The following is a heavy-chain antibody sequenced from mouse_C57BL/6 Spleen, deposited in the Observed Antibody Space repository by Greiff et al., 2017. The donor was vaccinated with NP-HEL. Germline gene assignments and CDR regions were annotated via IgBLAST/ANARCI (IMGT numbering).Heavy chain of an antibody. CDR1: GYTFTSYT. CDR3: ARSYYDYVYLDY. J-gene: IGHJ2*01. D-gene: IGHD2-4*01. CDR2: INPSSGYT. V-gene: IGHV1-4*01. Sequence: VQLQQSGAELARPGASVKMSCKASGYTFTSYTMHWVKQRPGQGLEWIGYINPSSGYTKYNQKFKDKATLTADKSSSTSYMQLSSLTSEDSAVYYCARSYYDYVYLDYWGRGTTLTVSS.